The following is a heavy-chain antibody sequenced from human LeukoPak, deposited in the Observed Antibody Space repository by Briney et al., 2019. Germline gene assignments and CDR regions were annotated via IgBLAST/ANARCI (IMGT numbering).Heavy chain of an antibody. CDR2: IYYSGST. D-gene: IGHD5-12*01. CDR3: ARDGGGFTSGYWFDP. CDR1: GVSISTGDYY. Sequence: SETLSLTCAVSGVSISTGDYYWSWIRQPPGKGLEWIGYIYYSGSTYYTPSLRSRVTISVDTSKNQFALNLTSVTAADTAVYYCARDGGGFTSGYWFDPWGQGVQVTVSS. J-gene: IGHJ5*02. V-gene: IGHV4-30-4*01.